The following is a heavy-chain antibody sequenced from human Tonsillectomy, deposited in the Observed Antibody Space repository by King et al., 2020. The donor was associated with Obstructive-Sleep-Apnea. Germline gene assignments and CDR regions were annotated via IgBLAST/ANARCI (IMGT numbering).Heavy chain of an antibody. CDR2: MSFDGGNE. D-gene: IGHD3-10*01. Sequence: HVQLVESGGGVVQPGRSLRLSCAASGFTFSDYAMHWVRQAPGKGLEWVAVMSFDGGNEYYADSVKGRFTISRDNSKNTLYLQMNTLRPEDTAVYYCARALPTTYYYGSGLDYWGQGSLVTVSS. V-gene: IGHV3-30-3*01. CDR3: ARALPTTYYYGSGLDY. CDR1: GFTFSDYA. J-gene: IGHJ4*02.